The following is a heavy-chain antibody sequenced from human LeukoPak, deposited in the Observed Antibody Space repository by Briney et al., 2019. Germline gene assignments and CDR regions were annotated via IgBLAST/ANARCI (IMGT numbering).Heavy chain of an antibody. J-gene: IGHJ4*02. Sequence: GGALRLSCVPSGFPFSSHWMLWVRQAPGKGLVWVSRISGDGTFKTYADFVRGRFTISRDNTKNILYLQMNSLKVEDTATYFCSRSQFDYWGRGVLVTVSP. CDR1: GFPFSSHW. V-gene: IGHV3-74*03. CDR2: ISGDGTFK. CDR3: SRSQFDY.